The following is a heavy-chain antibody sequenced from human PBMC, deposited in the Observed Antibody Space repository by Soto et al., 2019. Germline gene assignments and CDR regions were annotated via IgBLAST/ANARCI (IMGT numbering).Heavy chain of an antibody. D-gene: IGHD3-22*01. CDR2: INHSGST. V-gene: IGHV4-34*01. CDR1: GGSFSGYY. CDR3: ARGNPVCDSSGYCSIRFDY. Sequence: PSETLSLTCAVYGGSFSGYYWSWIRQPPGKGLEWIGEINHSGSTNYNPSLKSRVNISVDTSKNQFSLKLSSVTAADTAVYYCARGNPVCDSSGYCSIRFDYWGQGTLVTVSS. J-gene: IGHJ4*02.